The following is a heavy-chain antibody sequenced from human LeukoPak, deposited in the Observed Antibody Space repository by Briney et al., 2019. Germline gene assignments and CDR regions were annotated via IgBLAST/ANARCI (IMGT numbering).Heavy chain of an antibody. Sequence: PGGSLRLSCAASGFTFSSYAMSWVRQAPGKGLEWVSYISSSGTIYYADSVKGRFTISRDNAKNSLYLQMNSLRVEDTAVYYCAREGYDAFGIWGQGTMVTVSS. J-gene: IGHJ3*02. CDR2: ISSSGTI. CDR1: GFTFSSYA. V-gene: IGHV3-48*03. D-gene: IGHD1-1*01. CDR3: AREGYDAFGI.